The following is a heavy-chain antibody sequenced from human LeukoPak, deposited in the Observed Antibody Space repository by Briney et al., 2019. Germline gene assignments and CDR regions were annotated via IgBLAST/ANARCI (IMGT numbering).Heavy chain of an antibody. CDR2: IWYDGSNR. Sequence: PGGSLRLSCAASGFSLSNYGMHWLRQAPGKGLEWVTVIWYDGSNRYFADSVKGRITISRDTSQNTVSLQMDSLRVEDTGVYHCARGTGAKRYYFDLWGQGIPVAVSS. CDR3: ARGTGAKRYYFDL. CDR1: GFSLSNYG. J-gene: IGHJ4*02. V-gene: IGHV3-33*01.